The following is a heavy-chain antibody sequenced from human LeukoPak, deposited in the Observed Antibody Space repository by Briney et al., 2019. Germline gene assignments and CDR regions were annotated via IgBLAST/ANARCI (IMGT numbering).Heavy chain of an antibody. V-gene: IGHV3-11*04. CDR1: GFTISDYS. D-gene: IGHD5-18*01. Sequence: GGSLRLSCAASGFTISDYSMSWIRQAPGKGLEWVSHISSGGTTIYYADSVKGRFTISRDNAKNSLYLQMNSLRAEDTAVYYCARDPQLWSSYYFDYWGQGTLVTVSS. CDR2: ISSGGTTI. J-gene: IGHJ4*02. CDR3: ARDPQLWSSYYFDY.